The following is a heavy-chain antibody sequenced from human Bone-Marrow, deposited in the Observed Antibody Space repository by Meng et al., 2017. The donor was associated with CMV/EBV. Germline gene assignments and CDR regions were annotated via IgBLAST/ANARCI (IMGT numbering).Heavy chain of an antibody. V-gene: IGHV3-23*01. J-gene: IGHJ6*02. CDR3: ARDGAPYYDFWSGFSYGMDG. CDR2: ISGSGGST. D-gene: IGHD3-3*01. Sequence: GGSLRLSCAASGFTFSSYAMSWVRQAPGKGLEWVSAISGSGGSTYYADSVKGRFTISRDNSKNTLYLQMNSLRAEDTAVYYCARDGAPYYDFWSGFSYGMDGWGQGTTVTVSS. CDR1: GFTFSSYA.